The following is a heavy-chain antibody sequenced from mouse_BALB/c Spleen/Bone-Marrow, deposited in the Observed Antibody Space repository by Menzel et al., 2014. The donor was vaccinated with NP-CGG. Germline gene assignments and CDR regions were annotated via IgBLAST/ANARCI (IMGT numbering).Heavy chain of an antibody. V-gene: IGHV5-12-1*01. CDR3: AREVLRDYFDY. D-gene: IGHD1-1*01. CDR2: ISSGGGST. CDR1: GFAFSSYD. J-gene: IGHJ2*01. Sequence: EVQVVESGGGLVKPGGSLKLSCAASGFAFSSYDMSWVRQTPEKRLEWVAYISSGGGSTYYPDTVKGRFTISRDNAENTLYLQMSSLKSEDTAMYYCAREVLRDYFDYWGQGTTLTVSS.